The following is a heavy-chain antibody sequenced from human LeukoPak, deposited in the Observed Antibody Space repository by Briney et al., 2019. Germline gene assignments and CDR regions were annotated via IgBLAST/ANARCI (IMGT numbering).Heavy chain of an antibody. V-gene: IGHV1-2*02. D-gene: IGHD6-6*01. CDR1: GYTFTGYY. J-gene: IGHJ4*02. Sequence: ASVKVSCKASGYTFTGYYMHWVRQAPGQGLECMGWINPNSGGTNYAQKFQGRVTMTRDTSISTAYMELSRLRSDDTAVYYCARRIAARPHFDYWGQGTLVTVSS. CDR2: INPNSGGT. CDR3: ARRIAARPHFDY.